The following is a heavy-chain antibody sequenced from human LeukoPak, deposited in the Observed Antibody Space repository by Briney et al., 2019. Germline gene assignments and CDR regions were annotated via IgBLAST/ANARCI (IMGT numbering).Heavy chain of an antibody. D-gene: IGHD6-13*01. J-gene: IGHJ4*02. CDR3: AKGLGYSGSYGPFDY. CDR1: GFTFSSYA. CDR2: ISGSGGST. V-gene: IGHV3-23*01. Sequence: GGSLRLSCAASGFTFSSYAMTWVRQAPGKGLEWVSAISGSGGSTYYADSVKGRFTISRDNSKNTLYLQMNSLRAEDTAVYYCAKGLGYSGSYGPFDYWGQGTLVTVSS.